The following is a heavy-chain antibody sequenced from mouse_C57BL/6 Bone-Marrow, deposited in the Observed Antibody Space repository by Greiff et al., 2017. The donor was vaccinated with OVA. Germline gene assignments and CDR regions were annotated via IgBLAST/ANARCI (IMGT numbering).Heavy chain of an antibody. J-gene: IGHJ3*01. CDR3: TRSLYDYFAY. Sequence: QVQLQQSGAELVRPGASVTLSCKASGYTFTDYEMHWVKQTPVHGLEWIGAIDPETGGTAYNQKFKGKAILTADKSSSTAYMELRSLTSEDSAVYYCTRSLYDYFAYWGQGTLVTVSA. D-gene: IGHD2-4*01. V-gene: IGHV1-15*01. CDR2: IDPETGGT. CDR1: GYTFTDYE.